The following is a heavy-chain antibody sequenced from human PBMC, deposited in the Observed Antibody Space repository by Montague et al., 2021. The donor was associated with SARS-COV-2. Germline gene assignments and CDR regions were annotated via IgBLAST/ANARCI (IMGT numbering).Heavy chain of an antibody. Sequence: SETLSLTCSVSGGSISGHYWSWIRQPPGKGLEWICNVDHNGDTKYNPSLNSRATISLDTSKNQFPLRLHSVTAADTAVYYCSRECRIELWQTNWYFGLWGRGTLVTASS. CDR1: GGSISGHY. CDR2: VDHNGDT. V-gene: IGHV4-59*11. J-gene: IGHJ2*01. D-gene: IGHD3-16*01. CDR3: SRECRIELWQTNWYFGL.